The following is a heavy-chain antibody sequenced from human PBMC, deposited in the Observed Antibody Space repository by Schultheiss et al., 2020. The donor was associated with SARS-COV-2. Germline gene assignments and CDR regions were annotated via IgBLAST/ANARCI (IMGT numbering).Heavy chain of an antibody. V-gene: IGHV3-7*03. CDR3: ARGKTWLQFDS. J-gene: IGHJ4*02. CDR2: IKQDGSEK. CDR1: GFTFSSYA. D-gene: IGHD6-19*01. Sequence: GGSLRLSCAASGFTFSSYAMHWVRQAPGKGLEWVANIKQDGSEKYYVDSVKGRFTISRDNAKNSLYLQMNSLRAEDTAVYYCARGKTWLQFDSWGQGALVTVSS.